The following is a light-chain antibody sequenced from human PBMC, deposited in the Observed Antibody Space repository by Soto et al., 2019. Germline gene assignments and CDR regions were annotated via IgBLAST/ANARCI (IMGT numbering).Light chain of an antibody. CDR2: DVS. J-gene: IGLJ2*01. Sequence: QSVLTQPASVSGSPGQSITISCTGTSADVGGYNFVSWYQHHPGKAPKLMIYDVSNRPSEVSNRFSGSKSGNTASLTISGLQAEDEADYYCSSYTNSRTHVVFGGGTKLTVL. CDR1: SADVGGYNF. V-gene: IGLV2-14*03. CDR3: SSYTNSRTHVV.